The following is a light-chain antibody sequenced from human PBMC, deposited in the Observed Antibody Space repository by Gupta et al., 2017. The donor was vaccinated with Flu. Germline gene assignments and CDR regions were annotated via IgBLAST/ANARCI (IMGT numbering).Light chain of an antibody. CDR3: QQSYSTPYT. V-gene: IGKV1-39*01. CDR2: AAS. J-gene: IGKJ2*01. Sequence: PSSLSASVGNGVTITSRASQSLRRYLDWYQQRPGKAPELLIYAASNLQVGVPSRFSGSGAGTDFTLTISSLQPEDFATYYCQQSYSTPYTFGQGTQLEI. CDR1: QSLRRY.